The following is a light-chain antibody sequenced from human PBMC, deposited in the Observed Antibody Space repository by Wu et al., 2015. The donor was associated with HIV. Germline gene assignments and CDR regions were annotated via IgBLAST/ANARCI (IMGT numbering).Light chain of an antibody. CDR3: QQRSNWPWT. V-gene: IGKV3-15*01. CDR2: DVS. J-gene: IGKJ1*01. Sequence: EIVMTQSPATLSVSPGERATLSCRASQSVSSNLAWHQQKPGQAPRLLIFDVSTRATGIPARFSGSGSGTEFTLTISSLEPEDFAVYYCQQRSNWPWTFGQGTKGGN. CDR1: QSVSSN.